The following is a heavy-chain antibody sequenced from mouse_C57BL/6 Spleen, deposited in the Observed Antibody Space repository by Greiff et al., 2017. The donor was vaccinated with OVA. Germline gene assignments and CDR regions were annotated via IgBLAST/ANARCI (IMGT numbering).Heavy chain of an antibody. J-gene: IGHJ1*03. CDR2: IYPRSGNT. CDR3: ARCYYGSGGYFDV. D-gene: IGHD1-1*01. Sequence: QVQLKESGAELARPGASVKLSCKASGYTFTSYGISWVKQRTGQGLEWIGEIYPRSGNTYYNEKFKGKATLTADKSSSTAYMELRSLTSEDSAVYFCARCYYGSGGYFDVWGTGTTVTVSS. CDR1: GYTFTSYG. V-gene: IGHV1-81*01.